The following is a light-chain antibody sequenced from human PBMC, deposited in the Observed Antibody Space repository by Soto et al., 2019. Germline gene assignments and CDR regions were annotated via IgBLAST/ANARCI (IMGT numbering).Light chain of an antibody. CDR2: GAS. Sequence: VMTQSPATLCVSPGERGALSCRASQSVSSNFLAWYQQKPAQAPRLLIYGASSRATGIPDRFSGSGSGTDFTLTISRLEPEDCAVYYCQQYGKSRTFGQGTKVDIK. J-gene: IGKJ1*01. CDR1: QSVSSNF. CDR3: QQYGKSRT. V-gene: IGKV3-20*01.